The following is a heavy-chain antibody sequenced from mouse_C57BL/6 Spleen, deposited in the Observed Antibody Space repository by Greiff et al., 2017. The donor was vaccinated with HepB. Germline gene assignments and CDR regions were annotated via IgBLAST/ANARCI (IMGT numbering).Heavy chain of an antibody. CDR3: ARPAQAWYFDV. V-gene: IGHV1-52*01. D-gene: IGHD3-2*02. Sequence: QVQLQQPGAELVRPGSSVKLSCKASGYTFISYWMHWVKQRPIQGLEWIGNIDPSDSETHYNQKFKDKATLTVDKSSSTAYMQLSSLTSEDSAVYYCARPAQAWYFDVWGTGTTVTVSS. J-gene: IGHJ1*03. CDR1: GYTFISYW. CDR2: IDPSDSET.